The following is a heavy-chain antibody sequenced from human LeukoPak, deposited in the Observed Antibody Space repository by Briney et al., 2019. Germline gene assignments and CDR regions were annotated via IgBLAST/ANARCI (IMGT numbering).Heavy chain of an antibody. D-gene: IGHD2-8*01. V-gene: IGHV3-53*01. CDR2: LFGGGSK. J-gene: IGHJ4*02. CDR3: ARGGSCTNGVCYYFDY. CDR1: GLTISTNY. Sequence: GGSLRLSXAASGLTISTNYMAWVRQAPGKGLEWVSVLFGGGSKYYADSVRGRFTISRDNSKNTLYLQINSLRAEDTAVYYCARGGSCTNGVCYYFDYWGQGTLVTVSS.